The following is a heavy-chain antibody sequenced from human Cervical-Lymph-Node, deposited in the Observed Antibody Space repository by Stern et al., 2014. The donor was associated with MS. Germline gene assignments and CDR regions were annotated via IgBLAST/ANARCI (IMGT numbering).Heavy chain of an antibody. Sequence: EVQLVESGGLVVQPGGSLRLSCGASGFTFDEYTMHWVRQAPGTALEWVXLISWDGDGTYYADSVKGRFTIARDNSKNSLYLQMNSLRTEDTALYYCAKDLHRKQLWSDAFDIWGQGTTVTVSS. D-gene: IGHD5-18*01. CDR3: AKDLHRKQLWSDAFDI. CDR1: GFTFDEYT. J-gene: IGHJ3*02. V-gene: IGHV3-43*01. CDR2: ISWDGDGT.